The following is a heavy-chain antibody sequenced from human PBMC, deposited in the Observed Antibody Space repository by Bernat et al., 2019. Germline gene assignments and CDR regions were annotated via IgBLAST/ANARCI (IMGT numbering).Heavy chain of an antibody. V-gene: IGHV4-59*01. CDR1: GDSISSYY. CDR2: IYYRGST. J-gene: IGHJ4*02. D-gene: IGHD3/OR15-3a*01. Sequence: QVQLQESGPGLVKPSETLSLTCTVSGDSISSYYWSWIRQPPGKGLEWIGYIYYRGSTNYNPSLKSRVTISVDTSKNKFSLKLSSVTAADTAVYYCARGDYYLDYWGQGTLVTVSS. CDR3: ARGDYYLDY.